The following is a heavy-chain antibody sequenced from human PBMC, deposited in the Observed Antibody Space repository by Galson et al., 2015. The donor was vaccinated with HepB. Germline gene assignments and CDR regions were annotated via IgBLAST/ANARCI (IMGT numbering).Heavy chain of an antibody. CDR2: TYYRGST. Sequence: SETLSLTCTVSGDSISNNIYWVWIRQPPGKGLEWIGSTYYRGSTTYNPSLKSRVAISIDTSKNLFSLTLSAVTAADTAIYYCTREAQHTANDAFDVWSRGTMVTVSS. CDR1: GDSISNNIY. J-gene: IGHJ3*01. CDR3: TREAQHTANDAFDV. D-gene: IGHD1-1*01. V-gene: IGHV4-39*01.